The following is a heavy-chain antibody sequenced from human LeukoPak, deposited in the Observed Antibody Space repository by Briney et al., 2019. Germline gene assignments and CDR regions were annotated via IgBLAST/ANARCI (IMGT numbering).Heavy chain of an antibody. CDR1: GYTFTGYY. CDR3: ARAIDYGSESYLLDY. V-gene: IGHV1-2*02. J-gene: IGHJ4*02. D-gene: IGHD3-10*01. Sequence: ASVKVSCKASGYTFTGYYMHWVRQAPGQGLEWMGGINPNSGGTNYPQKFQGRVTMTRDTSISTAYIELSRLRSDDTAVYYCARAIDYGSESYLLDYWGQGTLVTVSS. CDR2: INPNSGGT.